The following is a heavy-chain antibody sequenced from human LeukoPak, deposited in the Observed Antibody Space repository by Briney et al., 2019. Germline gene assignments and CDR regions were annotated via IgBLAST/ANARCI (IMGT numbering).Heavy chain of an antibody. Sequence: SETLSLTCTVSGGSISSYYWSWIRQPPGKGLEWIGYIYYSGSTNYNPSLKSRVTISVDTSKNQFSLKLSSVTAADTAVYYCARGDYSYGYGPYYYGMDVWGQGTTVTVSS. D-gene: IGHD5-18*01. J-gene: IGHJ6*02. CDR3: ARGDYSYGYGPYYYGMDV. CDR1: GGSISSYY. V-gene: IGHV4-59*01. CDR2: IYYSGST.